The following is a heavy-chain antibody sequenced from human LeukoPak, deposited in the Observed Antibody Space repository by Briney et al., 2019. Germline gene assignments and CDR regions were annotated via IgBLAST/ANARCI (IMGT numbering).Heavy chain of an antibody. Sequence: GGTLRLSCAASGFTFSSYSMNWVRQAPGKGLEWVSSISSSSSYIYYADSVKGRFTISRDNAKNSLYLQMNSLRAEDTAVYYCARRASTERGHSYGLDYWGQGTLVTVSS. CDR1: GFTFSSYS. CDR3: ARRASTERGHSYGLDY. J-gene: IGHJ4*02. V-gene: IGHV3-21*01. D-gene: IGHD5-18*01. CDR2: ISSSSSYI.